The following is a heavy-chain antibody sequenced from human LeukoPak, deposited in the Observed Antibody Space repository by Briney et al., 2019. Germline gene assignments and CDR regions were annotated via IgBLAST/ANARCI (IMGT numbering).Heavy chain of an antibody. Sequence: SETLSLTCTVSGGSISSYYWSWIRQPPGKGLEWIGYIYYSESTNYNPSLKSRVTISTDTSKSQFSLNLRSVTAEDTGIYYCARGRCRNSGCRPYFDYWGQGTQVTVSS. CDR2: IYYSEST. D-gene: IGHD2/OR15-2a*01. CDR1: GGSISSYY. CDR3: ARGRCRNSGCRPYFDY. J-gene: IGHJ4*02. V-gene: IGHV4-59*01.